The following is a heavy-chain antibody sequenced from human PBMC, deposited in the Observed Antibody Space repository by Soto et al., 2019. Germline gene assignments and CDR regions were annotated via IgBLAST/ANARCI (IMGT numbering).Heavy chain of an antibody. CDR3: ARSQGSSTSLEIYYYYYYGMDV. J-gene: IGHJ6*02. D-gene: IGHD2-2*01. CDR2: IIPICGTA. Sequence: QVQLVQSGAEVKKPGSSVKVSCKASGGTFSSYAISWVRQSPGQGLEWMGGIIPICGTANYAQKFQGRFTITADESTSTAYMELSSLRSEDTAVYYCARSQGSSTSLEIYYYYYYGMDVWGQGTTVTVSS. V-gene: IGHV1-69*01. CDR1: GGTFSSYA.